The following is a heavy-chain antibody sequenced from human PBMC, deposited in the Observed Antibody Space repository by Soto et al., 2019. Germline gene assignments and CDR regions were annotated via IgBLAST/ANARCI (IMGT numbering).Heavy chain of an antibody. V-gene: IGHV1-46*01. Sequence: GASVKASCEESGYMFTRNFKNSVRQAPGQGLVWMGIVDPAGGSTDYAQKFQGRITMTRDTSTSTVYMELSSLRSDDTAMYYCLFRSAGAPHEYSHXRGQGT. CDR3: LFRSAGAPHEYSHX. J-gene: IGHJ1*01. CDR1: GYMFTRNF. CDR2: VDPAGGST.